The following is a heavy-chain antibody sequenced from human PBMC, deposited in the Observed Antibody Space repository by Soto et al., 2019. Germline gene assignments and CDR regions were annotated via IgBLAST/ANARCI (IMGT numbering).Heavy chain of an antibody. J-gene: IGHJ4*02. D-gene: IGHD7-27*01. CDR1: GFSLSTSGVG. CDR3: AHYLTGFRRGGDFDY. V-gene: IGHV2-5*02. Sequence: SGPTLVKPTQTLTLTCTFSGFSLSTSGVGVGWIRQPPGKALEWLALIYWDDDKRYSPSLKSRLTITKDTSKNQVVLTMTNMDPVDTATYYCAHYLTGFRRGGDFDYWGQGTLVTVSS. CDR2: IYWDDDK.